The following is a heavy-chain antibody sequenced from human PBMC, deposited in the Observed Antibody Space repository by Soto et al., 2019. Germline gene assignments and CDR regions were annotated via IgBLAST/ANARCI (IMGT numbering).Heavy chain of an antibody. CDR1: GYYFPSYW. D-gene: IGHD4-17*01. V-gene: IGHV5-51*01. J-gene: IGHJ4*02. CDR3: ARQGNGAEGFDY. CDR2: FYPVDSDT. Sequence: GESLKISCKGSGYYFPSYWIGWVRQMPGKGLEWMGIFYPVDSDTRYSPSFQGQVTISADRSISTAYLQWSSLKPSDTAMYYCARQGNGAEGFDYWGQGTLVTVSS.